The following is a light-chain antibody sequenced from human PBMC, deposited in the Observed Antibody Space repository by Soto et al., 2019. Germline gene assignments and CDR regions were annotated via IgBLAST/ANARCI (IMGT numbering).Light chain of an antibody. Sequence: QSVLTKRASVSGSPGQSITISCTGTSSDVGGYNYVSWYQQHPGKAPKLMIYDVSNRPSGLSNRFSGSKSGNTASLTISGLQAEDEADYYCSLYTSRSPLVFGTRTKVTDL. CDR2: DVS. V-gene: IGLV2-14*01. J-gene: IGLJ1*01. CDR3: SLYTSRSPLV. CDR1: SSDVGGYNY.